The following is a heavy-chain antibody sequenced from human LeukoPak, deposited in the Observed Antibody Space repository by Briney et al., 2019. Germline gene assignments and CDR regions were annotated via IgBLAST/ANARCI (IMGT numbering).Heavy chain of an antibody. CDR1: GGSISSSSYY. CDR3: ARHDWFDL. Sequence: PSETLSLTCTVSGGSISSSSYYWAWIRQPPGKGLEWIGSIYYSGSTYYNPSLKSRVTISVDTSKNQFSLKLNSVTAADTAVYYCARHDWFDLWGQGTLVTVSS. CDR2: IYYSGST. J-gene: IGHJ5*02. V-gene: IGHV4-39*01.